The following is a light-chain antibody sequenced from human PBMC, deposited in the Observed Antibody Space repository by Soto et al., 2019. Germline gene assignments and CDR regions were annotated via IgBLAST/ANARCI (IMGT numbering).Light chain of an antibody. CDR3: QQYDSSPLT. J-gene: IGKJ4*01. V-gene: IGKV3-20*01. CDR1: QSVSSSY. CDR2: GAS. Sequence: EIVLTQSPGTLSLSPGERATLSCRASQSVSSSYLAWYQQNPGQAPRLLIYGASSRATGIPDRFSGSGSGTDFTLTISRLEPEDFAVYFYQQYDSSPLTFGGGTKVEIK.